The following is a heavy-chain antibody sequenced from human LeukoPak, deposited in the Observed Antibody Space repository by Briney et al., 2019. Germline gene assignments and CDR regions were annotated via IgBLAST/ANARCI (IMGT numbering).Heavy chain of an antibody. D-gene: IGHD3-9*01. J-gene: IGHJ3*02. CDR2: IIPIFGTA. CDR3: ARDDGRYFDRLGHDAFDI. Sequence: SVKVSCKASGYTFTSYGISWVRQAPGQGLEWMGGIIPIFGTANYAQKFQGRVTITADKSTSTAYMELSSLRSEDTAVYYCARDDGRYFDRLGHDAFDIWGQGTLVTVSS. CDR1: GYTFTSYG. V-gene: IGHV1-69*06.